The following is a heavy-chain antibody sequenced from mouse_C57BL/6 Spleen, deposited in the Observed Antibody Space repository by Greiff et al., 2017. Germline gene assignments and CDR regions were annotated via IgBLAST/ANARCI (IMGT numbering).Heavy chain of an antibody. CDR1: GYAFTNYL. CDR3: ARSGYYADAMDY. J-gene: IGHJ4*01. CDR2: INPGSGGT. D-gene: IGHD1-1*01. V-gene: IGHV1-54*01. Sequence: QVQLQQSGAELVRPGPSVKVSCKASGYAFTNYLIEWVKQRPGQGLEWIGVINPGSGGTNYNEKFKGKATLTADKSSSTAYMQLSSLTSEDSAVYFCARSGYYADAMDYWGQGTSVTVSS.